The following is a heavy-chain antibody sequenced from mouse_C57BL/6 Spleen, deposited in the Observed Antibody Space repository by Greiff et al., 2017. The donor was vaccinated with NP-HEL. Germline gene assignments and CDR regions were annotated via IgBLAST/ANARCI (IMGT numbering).Heavy chain of an antibody. CDR3: ARKKTAQATGAMDY. CDR1: GYTFTSYW. J-gene: IGHJ4*01. D-gene: IGHD3-2*02. CDR2: IHPNSGST. Sequence: QVQLQQPGAELVKPGASVKLSCKASGYTFTSYWMHWVKQRPGQGLEWIGMIHPNSGSTNYNEKFKSKATLTVAKSSSTAYMQLSSLTSGDSAVYYCARKKTAQATGAMDYWGQGTSVTVSS. V-gene: IGHV1-64*01.